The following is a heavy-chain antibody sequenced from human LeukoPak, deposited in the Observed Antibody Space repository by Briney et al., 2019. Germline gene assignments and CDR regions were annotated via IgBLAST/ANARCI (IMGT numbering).Heavy chain of an antibody. V-gene: IGHV1-8*01. Sequence: ASVKVSCKASGYTFTSYDINWVRQATGQGLEWMGWMNPSSGNTGYAQKFQGRVTMTRNTSISTAYMELSSLRSEDTAVYYCARGESTGYCSSTSCYRGFDPWGQGTLVTVSS. J-gene: IGHJ5*02. D-gene: IGHD2-2*01. CDR2: MNPSSGNT. CDR3: ARGESTGYCSSTSCYRGFDP. CDR1: GYTFTSYD.